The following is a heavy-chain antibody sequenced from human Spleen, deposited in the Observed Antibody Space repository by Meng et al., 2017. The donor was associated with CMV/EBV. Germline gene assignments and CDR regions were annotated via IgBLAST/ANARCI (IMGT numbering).Heavy chain of an antibody. CDR1: GYTFTGYY. Sequence: ASVKVSCKASGYTFTGYYKLWVRQAPGQGLEWMGWINPNSGGTNYAQKFLGRVTMTRDTSISTAYMELSRLRSDDTAVYDCTRGVVENCGGGCYKDYFDYWGQGTLVTVSS. V-gene: IGHV1-2*02. J-gene: IGHJ4*02. D-gene: IGHD2-21*01. CDR3: TRGVVENCGGGCYKDYFDY. CDR2: INPNSGGT.